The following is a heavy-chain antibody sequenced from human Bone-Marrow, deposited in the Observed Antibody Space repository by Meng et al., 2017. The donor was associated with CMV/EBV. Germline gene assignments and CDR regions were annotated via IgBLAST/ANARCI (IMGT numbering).Heavy chain of an antibody. V-gene: IGHV1-69*10. D-gene: IGHD4-11*01. J-gene: IGHJ4*02. Sequence: SVKVSCKASGGTFSSYAISWVRQAPGQGLEWMGGIIPILGIANYAQKFQGRVTIAADKSTSTAYMELSSLRSEDTAVYYCARDEPRVSYFDYWAQGTLVTVPS. CDR1: GGTFSSYA. CDR3: ARDEPRVSYFDY. CDR2: IIPILGIA.